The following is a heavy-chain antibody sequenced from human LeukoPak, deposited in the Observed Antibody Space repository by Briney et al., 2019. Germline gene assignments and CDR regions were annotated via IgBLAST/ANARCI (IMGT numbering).Heavy chain of an antibody. CDR1: GYSFSNSW. J-gene: IGHJ4*02. V-gene: IGHV5-51*01. CDR3: ARPSNSGYDF. CDR2: IYPSDSDT. Sequence: GDPLKFSCKASGYSFSNSWIAWVRQLPGKGLEWMGIIYPSDSDTRYSPSFQGQVTISADKSISTAYLQWSSLKASDTAMYYCARPSNSGYDFWGQGALVTVSS. D-gene: IGHD5-12*01.